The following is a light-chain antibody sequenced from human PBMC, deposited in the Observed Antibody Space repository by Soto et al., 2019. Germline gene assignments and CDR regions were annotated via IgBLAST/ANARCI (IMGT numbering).Light chain of an antibody. CDR3: QQYYSSPRT. Sequence: DIVMTQSPDSLAVSLGERATINCKSSQSVLYSSNNKNYLAWYQQKPGQPPKLLNYWASTRESGVPDRFSGSGSGTDFTLTSSSLQAEDVAVYYCQQYYSSPRTFGQGTKVEIK. CDR1: QSVLYSSNNKNY. V-gene: IGKV4-1*01. CDR2: WAS. J-gene: IGKJ1*01.